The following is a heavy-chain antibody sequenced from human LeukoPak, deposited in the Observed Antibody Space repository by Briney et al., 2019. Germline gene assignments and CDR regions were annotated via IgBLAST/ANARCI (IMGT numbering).Heavy chain of an antibody. CDR2: IKQDGSEK. V-gene: IGHV3-7*01. CDR1: GFTFSSYW. J-gene: IGHJ6*03. D-gene: IGHD3-3*01. CDR3: ARVGARYDFWSGYYPSHYYYYMDV. Sequence: PGGSLRLSCAASGFTFSSYWMSWVRQAPGKGLEWVANIKQDGSEKYYVDSVKGRFTISRDNSKNTLYLQMNSLRAEDTAVYYCARVGARYDFWSGYYPSHYYYYMDVWGKGTTVTVSS.